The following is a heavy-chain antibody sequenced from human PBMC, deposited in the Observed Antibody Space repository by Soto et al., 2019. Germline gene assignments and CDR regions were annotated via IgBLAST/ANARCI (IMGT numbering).Heavy chain of an antibody. CDR1: GFTVSSTY. Sequence: GGSLRLSCAASGFTVSSTYMTWVRQAPGKGLEWVSVIYSGGSTYYADSVKGRFTISRDNSKNTLYLQMNSLRAEDTAVYYCARYLVRRGLWLCAFYICVQRTMVTVSS. J-gene: IGHJ3*02. V-gene: IGHV3-66*01. CDR2: IYSGGST. CDR3: ARYLVRRGLWLCAFYI. D-gene: IGHD5-18*01.